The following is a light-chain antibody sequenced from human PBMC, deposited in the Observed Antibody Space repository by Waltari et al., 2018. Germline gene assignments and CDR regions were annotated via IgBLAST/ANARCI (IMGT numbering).Light chain of an antibody. Sequence: DIQMTQSPSSVCASVGERVTITCRASQGISNWLAWYQQKPGKSPKFLIYAASSLQSGVPARFSGSGSGTDFTLTISSLQPEDFAAYYCQQSNSWPWTFGQGTKVVIK. J-gene: IGKJ1*01. CDR2: AAS. CDR3: QQSNSWPWT. CDR1: QGISNW. V-gene: IGKV1-12*01.